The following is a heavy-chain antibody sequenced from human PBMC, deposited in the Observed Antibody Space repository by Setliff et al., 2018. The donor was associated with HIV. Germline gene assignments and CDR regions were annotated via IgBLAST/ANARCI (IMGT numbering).Heavy chain of an antibody. J-gene: IGHJ4*02. Sequence: SETLSLTCTVSGGSIISSSYYWGWIRQPPGKGLEWIGTMYYRGTTYNNPSLKSRVTFSADTSKNQFSLNLNSVTATDTAVYYCVRQGLTMNRGVPAPILYYFDYWGQGILITVSS. CDR1: GGSIISSSYY. V-gene: IGHV4-39*01. CDR3: VRQGLTMNRGVPAPILYYFDY. CDR2: MYYRGTT. D-gene: IGHD3-10*01.